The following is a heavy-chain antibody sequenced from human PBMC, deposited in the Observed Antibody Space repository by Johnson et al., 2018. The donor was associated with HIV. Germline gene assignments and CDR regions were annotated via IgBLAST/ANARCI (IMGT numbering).Heavy chain of an antibody. J-gene: IGHJ3*02. Sequence: VQLVESGGGLVQPGGSLRLSCAASGFTFSSYGMHWVRQAPGKGLEWVAVIWYDGSNKYYADSVEGRFTISRDNSKNTLYLQMNSLRAEDTAVYYCAKDNYDDPFGAFDIWGQGTMVTVSS. CDR1: GFTFSSYG. CDR3: AKDNYDDPFGAFDI. D-gene: IGHD3-22*01. CDR2: IWYDGSNK. V-gene: IGHV3-33*06.